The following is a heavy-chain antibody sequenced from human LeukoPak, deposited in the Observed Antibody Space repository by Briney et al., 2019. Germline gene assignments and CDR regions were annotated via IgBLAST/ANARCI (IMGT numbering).Heavy chain of an antibody. Sequence: GGSLRLSCAASGFTFSSYSMNWVRQAPGKGLEWVSSISSSSSYIYYADSVKGRFTISRDNAKNSLYLQMNSLRAEDTAVYYCARDTTVTQNFDYWGQGTLVTVSS. J-gene: IGHJ4*02. D-gene: IGHD4-17*01. CDR3: ARDTTVTQNFDY. CDR1: GFTFSSYS. CDR2: ISSSSSYI. V-gene: IGHV3-21*01.